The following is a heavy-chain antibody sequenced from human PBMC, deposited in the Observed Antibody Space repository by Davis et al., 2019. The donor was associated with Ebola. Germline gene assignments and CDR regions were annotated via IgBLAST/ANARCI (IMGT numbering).Heavy chain of an antibody. CDR1: GFTVSNSV. J-gene: IGHJ4*02. V-gene: IGHV3-23*01. CDR3: AKERSYDFWSGADF. Sequence: PGGSLRLSCAASGFTVSNSVITWVRQAPGKGLQWVSGMDVTGVNKQYADSLKGRFSISRDNAKNSLYLQMNSLRAEDTAFYYCAKERSYDFWSGADFWGQGTLVTVSS. D-gene: IGHD3-3*01. CDR2: MDVTGVNK.